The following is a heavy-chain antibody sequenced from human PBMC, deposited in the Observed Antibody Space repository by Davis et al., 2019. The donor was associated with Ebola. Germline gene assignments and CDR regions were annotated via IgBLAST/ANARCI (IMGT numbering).Heavy chain of an antibody. CDR2: ISSSGSIT. CDR1: GFTFSSYE. CDR3: ARFSRGTTESY. Sequence: GGSLRLSCAASGFTFSSYEMNWVRQAPGKGLEWVSYISSSGSITYYADSVKGRFTIFRDNAKNSLYLQMNSLRVEDTAVYYCARFSRGTTESYWGQGTLVTVSS. J-gene: IGHJ4*02. D-gene: IGHD4-11*01. V-gene: IGHV3-48*03.